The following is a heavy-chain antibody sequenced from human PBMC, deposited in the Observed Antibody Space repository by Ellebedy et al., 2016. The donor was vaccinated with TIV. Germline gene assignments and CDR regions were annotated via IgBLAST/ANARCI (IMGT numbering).Heavy chain of an antibody. CDR2: IFTSGSF. J-gene: IGHJ6*03. CDR1: GGSASRYF. CDR3: ARVHCSITTCDYYYVDV. D-gene: IGHD1-1*01. Sequence: SETLSLXCTVSGGSASRYFWSWIRQPAGKGLEWIGRIFTSGSFNYNPSLMSRVTMSVVTSKNQISLRLNSVTAADTAVYYCARVHCSITTCDYYYVDVWGKGTTVTVSS. V-gene: IGHV4-4*07.